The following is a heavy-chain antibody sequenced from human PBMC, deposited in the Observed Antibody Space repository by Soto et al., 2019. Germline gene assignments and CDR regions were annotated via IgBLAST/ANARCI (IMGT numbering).Heavy chain of an antibody. J-gene: IGHJ4*02. V-gene: IGHV4-38-2*01. CDR3: VRATYFSDSSGYTRCFDY. D-gene: IGHD3-22*01. Sequence: ETLSLTCAVSGFSISSDYFWGWIRQPPGKGLEWIGSIYHTGTTYYSPSLKSRATIFLDTSKNQFSLNLTSVTAADTAVYYCVRATYFSDSSGYTRCFDYWGQGTLVTVSS. CDR2: IYHTGTT. CDR1: GFSISSDYF.